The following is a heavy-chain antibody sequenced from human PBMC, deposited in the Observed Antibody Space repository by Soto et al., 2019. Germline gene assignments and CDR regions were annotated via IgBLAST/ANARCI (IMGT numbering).Heavy chain of an antibody. Sequence: ASVKVSCKASGYTFTGYYMHWVRQAPGQGLEWMGWINPNSGGTNYAQKFQGWVTMTRDTSISTAYMELSRLRSDDTAVYYCARAHVDIVATLPGYYYYGMDVWGQGTTVTVSS. CDR3: ARAHVDIVATLPGYYYYGMDV. J-gene: IGHJ6*02. D-gene: IGHD5-12*01. CDR1: GYTFTGYY. V-gene: IGHV1-2*04. CDR2: INPNSGGT.